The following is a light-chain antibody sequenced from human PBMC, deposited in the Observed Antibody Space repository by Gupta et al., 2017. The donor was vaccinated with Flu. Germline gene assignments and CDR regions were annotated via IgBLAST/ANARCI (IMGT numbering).Light chain of an antibody. Sequence: PVTLSVSPGERATLSCRASQSVSRKLAWYQQKPGQAPRLLISGAYTRASGIPATFSGSGSGTEFTLTISSLQSEDFAVYYCQQDNNWPWTFGQGTKVEIK. J-gene: IGKJ1*01. CDR1: QSVSRK. V-gene: IGKV3-15*01. CDR3: QQDNNWPWT. CDR2: GAY.